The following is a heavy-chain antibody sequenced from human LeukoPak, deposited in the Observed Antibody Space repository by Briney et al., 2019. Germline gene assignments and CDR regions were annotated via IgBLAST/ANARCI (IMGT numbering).Heavy chain of an antibody. CDR3: ARAGSYYPGYYFDC. CDR2: ISGSSATI. J-gene: IGHJ4*02. V-gene: IGHV3-48*02. D-gene: IGHD1-26*01. CDR1: ESTFSTYS. Sequence: GGSLRLSCAASESTFSTYSTSWVRQAPGKRLEWISYISGSSATIYYADSVKGRFTISRDNARNSLFLQMNSLRDEDTAVYYCARAGSYYPGYYFDCWGQGTLVTVSS.